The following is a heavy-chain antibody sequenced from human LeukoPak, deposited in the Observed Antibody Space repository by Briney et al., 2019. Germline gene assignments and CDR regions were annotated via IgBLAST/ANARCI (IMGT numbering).Heavy chain of an antibody. D-gene: IGHD6-19*01. CDR1: GFTFSSFE. CDR2: ISGSGGSA. J-gene: IGHJ4*02. Sequence: GGSLRLSCAASGFTFSSFEMSWVRQAPGKGLEWVSAISGSGGSAYYADSVKGRFTISRDNSRNSLSLQMNSLRAEDTALYYCAKTGYNSGWYRIRDYWGQGTLVTVSS. CDR3: AKTGYNSGWYRIRDY. V-gene: IGHV3-23*01.